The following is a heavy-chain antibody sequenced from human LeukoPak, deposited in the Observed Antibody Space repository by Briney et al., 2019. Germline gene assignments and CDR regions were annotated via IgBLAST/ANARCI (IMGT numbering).Heavy chain of an antibody. J-gene: IGHJ4*02. D-gene: IGHD6-19*01. V-gene: IGHV3-15*01. Sequence: PGGSLRLSCAASGFTFSNAWMSWVRQAPGKGLEWVGRIKSKTDGGTTDYAAPVKGRFTISRDDSKNTLYLQMNSLKTEDTAVYYCTTAYSSGWWIYYFDYWGQGTLVTVSS. CDR2: IKSKTDGGTT. CDR3: TTAYSSGWWIYYFDY. CDR1: GFTFSNAW.